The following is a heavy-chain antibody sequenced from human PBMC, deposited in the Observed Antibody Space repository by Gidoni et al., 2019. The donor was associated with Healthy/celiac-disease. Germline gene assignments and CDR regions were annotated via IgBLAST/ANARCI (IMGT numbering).Heavy chain of an antibody. D-gene: IGHD4-17*01. J-gene: IGHJ5*02. CDR1: GYRFTSYW. CDR3: ARRGYGDDNWFDP. Sequence: EVQLVQSGAEVKKPGESLRISCKGSGYRFTSYWNSWVRQMHGKGLAWMGRIDASDSYTNYSPSFHGHVTISADKSISTAYLQGGSLKASDTAMYYCARRGYGDDNWFDPWGQGTLVTVSS. CDR2: IDASDSYT. V-gene: IGHV5-10-1*01.